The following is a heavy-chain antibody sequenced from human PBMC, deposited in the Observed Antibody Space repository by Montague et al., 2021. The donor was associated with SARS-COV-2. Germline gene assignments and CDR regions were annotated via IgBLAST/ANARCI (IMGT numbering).Heavy chain of an antibody. CDR1: GVSISSDSHY. J-gene: IGHJ6*02. V-gene: IGHV4-61*02. D-gene: IGHD1-26*01. Sequence: TLSLTCTVSGVSISSDSHYWSWIRQPAGKGLEWIGRIDTSGNTKYISSLKSRVTISVDTSKNQFSLKLSSVTAADTAVYYCARRIDYYGIDVWGQGTTVTVSS. CDR2: IDTSGNT. CDR3: ARRIDYYGIDV.